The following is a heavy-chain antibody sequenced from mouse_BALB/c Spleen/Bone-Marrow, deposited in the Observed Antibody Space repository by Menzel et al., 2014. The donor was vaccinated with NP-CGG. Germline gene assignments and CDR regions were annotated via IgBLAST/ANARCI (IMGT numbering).Heavy chain of an antibody. D-gene: IGHD2-3*01. V-gene: IGHV2-3*01. CDR3: AKPEDGYAMDY. Sequence: VNLVESGPGLVAPSQSLSITCTVSGFSLTSNGVSWIRQPPGKGLEWLGVIWGDGSTKYHSALISRLSFTKDNSKSRVFLKLNSLHTDDTATYYCAKPEDGYAMDYWGQGTSVTVSS. CDR2: IWGDGST. J-gene: IGHJ4*01. CDR1: GFSLTSNG.